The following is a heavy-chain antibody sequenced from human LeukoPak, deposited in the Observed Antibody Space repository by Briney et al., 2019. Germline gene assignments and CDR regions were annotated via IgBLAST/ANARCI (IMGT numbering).Heavy chain of an antibody. CDR2: ISPAGGTT. Sequence: GGSLRLSCAVSGFTFSSEAMGWVRQLPGGGLEWVSTISPAGGTTYYAESMKGRFTISRDNSKSTLYLQMNSLRVEDTAVYYCAKATGTFYYFDYWGQGTLVTVSS. V-gene: IGHV3-23*01. CDR3: AKATGTFYYFDY. D-gene: IGHD1-1*01. CDR1: GFTFSSEA. J-gene: IGHJ4*02.